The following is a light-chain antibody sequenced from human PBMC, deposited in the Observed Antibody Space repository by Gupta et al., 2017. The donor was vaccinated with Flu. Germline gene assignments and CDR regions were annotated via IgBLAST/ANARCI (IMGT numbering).Light chain of an antibody. CDR2: GAS. V-gene: IGKV1-39*01. CDR1: QTINNY. CDR3: QETYKAPLT. J-gene: IGKJ4*01. Sequence: TITCRASQTINNYLNWYQQKPGKAPKLLIYGASSLQSGVTARFSGSGSGTDFTLTIRSLQPDDFATYYCQETYKAPLTFGGGTKVEIK.